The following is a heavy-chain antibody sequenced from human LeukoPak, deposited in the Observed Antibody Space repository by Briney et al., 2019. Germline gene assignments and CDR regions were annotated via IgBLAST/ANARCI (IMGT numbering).Heavy chain of an antibody. CDR3: ARYSSYYYYGMDV. CDR2: INHSGST. D-gene: IGHD6-13*01. CDR1: GGSFSGYY. J-gene: IGHJ6*02. Sequence: PSETLSLTCAVHGGSFSGYYWSWIRQPPGKGLEWIGEINHSGSTDYNPSLKSRVTISVDTSKNQFSLKLSSVTAADTAVYYCARYSSYYYYGMDVWGQGTTVTVSS. V-gene: IGHV4-34*01.